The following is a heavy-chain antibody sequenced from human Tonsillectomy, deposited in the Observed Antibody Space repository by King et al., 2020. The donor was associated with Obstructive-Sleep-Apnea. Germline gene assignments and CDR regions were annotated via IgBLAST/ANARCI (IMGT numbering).Heavy chain of an antibody. CDR1: GFTFSSYS. D-gene: IGHD6-13*01. V-gene: IGHV3-21*01. CDR3: ARPAAAENWFDP. Sequence: VQLVESGGGLVKPGGSLRLSCAASGFTFSSYSMNWVRQAPGKGLEWVSSISSSSSYIYYADSVKGRFTISRDNAKNSLYLQMNSLRAEDTAVYYCARPAAAENWFDPWGQGTLVTVSS. CDR2: ISSSSSYI. J-gene: IGHJ5*02.